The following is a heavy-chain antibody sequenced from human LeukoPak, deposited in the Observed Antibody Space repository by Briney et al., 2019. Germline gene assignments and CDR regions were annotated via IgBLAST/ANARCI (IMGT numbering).Heavy chain of an antibody. Sequence: PSETLSLTCTVSGGSISSSSYYWGWIRQPPGKGLEWIGSIYYSGSTYYNPSLKSRVTISVDTSKNQFSLKLSSVIAADTAVYYCARGGEYSSSIGYWGQGTLVTVSS. J-gene: IGHJ4*02. D-gene: IGHD6-6*01. CDR1: GGSISSSSYY. V-gene: IGHV4-39*01. CDR3: ARGGEYSSSIGY. CDR2: IYYSGST.